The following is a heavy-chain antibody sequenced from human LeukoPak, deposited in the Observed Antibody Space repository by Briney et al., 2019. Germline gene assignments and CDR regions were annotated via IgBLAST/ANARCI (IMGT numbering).Heavy chain of an antibody. V-gene: IGHV3-74*01. CDR1: GYTFSSHW. Sequence: GGSLRLSCAASGYTFSSHWMHWVRQAPGKGLVWVSHINSDATSTGYADSVKGRFSISRDNAKNTLYLQMNSLRADDTAVYYCARGGDTVTTDYYYYYYMDVWGKGTTVTVSS. J-gene: IGHJ6*03. D-gene: IGHD4-17*01. CDR2: INSDATST. CDR3: ARGGDTVTTDYYYYYYMDV.